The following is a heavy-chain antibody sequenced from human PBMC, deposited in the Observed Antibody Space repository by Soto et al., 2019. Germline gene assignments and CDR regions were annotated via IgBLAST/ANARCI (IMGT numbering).Heavy chain of an antibody. V-gene: IGHV2-5*02. D-gene: IGHD6-25*01. CDR1: GFSLSTSGVG. CDR2: IYWDDDK. J-gene: IGHJ4*02. Sequence: QITLKESGLPLVKPTQTLTLTCTLSGFSLSTSGVGVGWIRQPPGKALEWLALIYWDDDKRYSPSLKSRLTITKDTSKSQVVLTMTNMDPVDTGTDYCARGKVNSGLDFWGQGTLVTVSS. CDR3: ARGKVNSGLDF.